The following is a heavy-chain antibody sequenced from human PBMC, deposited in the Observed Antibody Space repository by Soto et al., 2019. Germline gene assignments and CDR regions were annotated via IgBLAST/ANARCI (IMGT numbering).Heavy chain of an antibody. CDR2: MNPDSGDT. V-gene: IGHV1-8*01. Sequence: VASVKVSCKASGYTFTNYDINWVRQATGQGLEWMGWMNPDSGDTHSAQKFQGRVTMTRNISISTAYMELSSLRSQDTAVYYCARGSGLHRGYWGLGXLVTVYS. J-gene: IGHJ4*02. D-gene: IGHD3-22*01. CDR3: ARGSGLHRGY. CDR1: GYTFTNYD.